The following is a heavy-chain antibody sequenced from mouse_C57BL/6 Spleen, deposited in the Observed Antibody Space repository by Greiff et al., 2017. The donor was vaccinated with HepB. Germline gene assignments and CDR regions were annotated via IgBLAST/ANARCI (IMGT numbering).Heavy chain of an antibody. CDR3: TGDSLYYDCDEDAMDY. CDR2: IRLKSDNYAT. D-gene: IGHD2-4*01. Sequence: DVKLQESGGGLVQPGGSMKLSCVASGFTFSNYWMNWVRQSPEKGLEWVAQIRLKSDNYATHYAESVKGRFTISRDDSKSSVYLHMNNLRAEDTGIYYCTGDSLYYDCDEDAMDYWGQGTSVTVSS. J-gene: IGHJ4*01. CDR1: GFTFSNYW. V-gene: IGHV6-3*01.